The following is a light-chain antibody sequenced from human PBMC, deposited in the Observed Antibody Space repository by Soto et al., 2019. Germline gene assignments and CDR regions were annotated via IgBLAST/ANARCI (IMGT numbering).Light chain of an antibody. Sequence: NVLTQSPGTLSLSPGERATLSCRASQTVSGSYVAWYQQKPGQTPRLLINGASSRATGIPDRFSGSGAGTDFTLTISRLEPEDFAVYHCQQYGDAPRTCGGGTKVDIK. CDR3: QQYGDAPRT. CDR1: QTVSGSY. V-gene: IGKV3-20*01. J-gene: IGKJ4*01. CDR2: GAS.